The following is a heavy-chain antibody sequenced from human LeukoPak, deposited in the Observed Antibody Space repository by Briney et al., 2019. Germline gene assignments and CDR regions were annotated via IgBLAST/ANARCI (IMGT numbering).Heavy chain of an antibody. V-gene: IGHV3-30*18. D-gene: IGHD1-26*01. CDR1: GFNFRKYG. J-gene: IGHJ4*02. Sequence: PGRPLRLSCAASGFNFRKYGMHWVRQAPGKGLEWVGVMLNDGRTKYYAESVRGRFTISRDNSKNSLYLQMNSLTTEDSALYYCTKEILDGGTAFDSWGQGTLATVSS. CDR2: MLNDGRTK. CDR3: TKEILDGGTAFDS.